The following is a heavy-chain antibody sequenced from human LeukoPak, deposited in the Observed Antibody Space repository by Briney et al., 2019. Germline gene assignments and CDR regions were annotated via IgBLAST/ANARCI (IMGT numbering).Heavy chain of an antibody. CDR2: ISAYNGNT. V-gene: IGHV1-18*01. CDR3: ARDGYYDSSGYYYNFDY. Sequence: ASVKVSCKASGGTFSSYGISWVRQAPGQGLEWMGWISAYNGNTNYAQKLQGRVSMTTDTSTSTAYMELRSLRSDDTAVYYCARDGYYDSSGYYYNFDYWGQGTLVAVSS. CDR1: GGTFSSYG. J-gene: IGHJ4*02. D-gene: IGHD3-22*01.